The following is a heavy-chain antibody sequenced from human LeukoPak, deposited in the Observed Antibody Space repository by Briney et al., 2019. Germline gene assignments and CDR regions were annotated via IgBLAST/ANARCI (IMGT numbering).Heavy chain of an antibody. V-gene: IGHV3-7*04. J-gene: IGHJ4*02. CDR3: ARGYDVSY. CDR2: IKQDGSEK. CDR1: GFDFSGYW. D-gene: IGHD3-3*01. Sequence: GGSLILSCAASGFDFSGYWMNWVRQAPGKGLEWVANIKQDGSEKYYVDSVKGRFTISRDNAKNSLFLQMNSLRTKDTAVYYCARGYDVSYWGQGTLVTVSS.